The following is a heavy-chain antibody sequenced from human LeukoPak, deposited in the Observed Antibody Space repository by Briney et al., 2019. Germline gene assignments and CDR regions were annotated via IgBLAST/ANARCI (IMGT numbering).Heavy chain of an antibody. J-gene: IGHJ4*02. D-gene: IGHD5-12*01. V-gene: IGHV4-34*01. CDR3: ARGPRYSGYDLGY. CDR2: INHSGST. CDR1: GGSFSGYY. Sequence: PSETLSLTCAVYGGSFSGYYWSWIRQPPGKGLEWIGEINHSGSTNYNPSLKSRVTISVDTSKNQFSLKLSSVTAADTAVYYCARGPRYSGYDLGYWGQGTLVTVSS.